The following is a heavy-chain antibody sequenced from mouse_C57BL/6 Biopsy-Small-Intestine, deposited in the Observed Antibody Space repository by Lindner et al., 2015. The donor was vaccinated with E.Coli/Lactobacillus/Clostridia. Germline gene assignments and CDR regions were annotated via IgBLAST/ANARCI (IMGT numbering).Heavy chain of an antibody. CDR3: ARGEAGSLDS. CDR1: GNTFNGYY. J-gene: IGHJ4*01. V-gene: IGHV1-72*04. D-gene: IGHD3-2*02. CDR2: INPNSDDT. Sequence: SVKVSCKASGNTFNGYYIHWVRQAPGQGLEWMGRINPNSDDTKSPQKFQGRVTLTRDTSISTAYMELSSLTSDDTAVYYCARGEAGSLDSWGQGTLVTVSS.